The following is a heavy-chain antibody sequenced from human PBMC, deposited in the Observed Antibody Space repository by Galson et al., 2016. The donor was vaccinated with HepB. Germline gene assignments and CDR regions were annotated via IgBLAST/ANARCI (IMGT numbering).Heavy chain of an antibody. J-gene: IGHJ4*02. CDR3: ARHSISPGDY. CDR1: GLTLSSYW. Sequence: SLRLSCAVSGLTLSSYWMTWVRQAPGKGLEWVAYINQGGSEKYYVDSVKGRFTISRDNAKNSLYLQMNSLRAEDTAVYYCARHSISPGDYWGQGTLVTVSS. D-gene: IGHD6-6*01. CDR2: INQGGSEK. V-gene: IGHV3-7*03.